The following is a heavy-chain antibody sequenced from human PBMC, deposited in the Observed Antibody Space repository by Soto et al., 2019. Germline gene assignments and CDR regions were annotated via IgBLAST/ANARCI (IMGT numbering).Heavy chain of an antibody. Sequence: GGSLRLSCAASGFTVSSNYMSWVRQAPGKGLEWVSVIYSGGSTYYADSVKGRFTISRDNSKNTLYLQMNSLRAEDTAVYYCARGSGGEEEAFDIWGQGTMVTVSS. D-gene: IGHD3-10*01. J-gene: IGHJ3*02. CDR3: ARGSGGEEEAFDI. CDR2: IYSGGST. CDR1: GFTVSSNY. V-gene: IGHV3-53*01.